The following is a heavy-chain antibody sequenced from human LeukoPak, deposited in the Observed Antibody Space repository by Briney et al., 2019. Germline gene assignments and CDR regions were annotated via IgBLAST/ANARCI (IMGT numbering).Heavy chain of an antibody. CDR2: INHSGST. CDR3: ARRGYYDSSGYSRAFDI. Sequence: SETLSLTCAVYGGSFSGYYWSWLRQPPGKGLEWIGEINHSGSTNYNPSLKSRVTISVDTSKNQFSLKLSSVTAADTAVYYCARRGYYDSSGYSRAFDIWGQGTMVTVSS. CDR1: GGSFSGYY. J-gene: IGHJ3*02. V-gene: IGHV4-34*01. D-gene: IGHD3-22*01.